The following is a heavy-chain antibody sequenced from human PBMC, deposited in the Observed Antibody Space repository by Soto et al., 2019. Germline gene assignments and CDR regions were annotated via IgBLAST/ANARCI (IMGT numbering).Heavy chain of an antibody. Sequence: EVQLVESGGGLVQPGGSLRLSCAASGFTFSQYSMNWVRQAPGKGLEWLSSISSSSGTIYYADSVKGRFTISRDNAKTSLYLQMNSLRAEDTAVYYCARDGPSNSAYDLWGQGTLVTVSS. CDR3: ARDGPSNSAYDL. V-gene: IGHV3-48*01. CDR1: GFTFSQYS. D-gene: IGHD5-12*01. CDR2: ISSSSGTI. J-gene: IGHJ4*02.